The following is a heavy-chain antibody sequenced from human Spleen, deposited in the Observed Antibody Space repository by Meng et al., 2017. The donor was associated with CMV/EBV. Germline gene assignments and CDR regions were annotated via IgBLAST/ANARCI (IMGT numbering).Heavy chain of an antibody. CDR1: GFTFSTSW. J-gene: IGHJ6*02. Sequence: GESLKISCAASGFTFSTSWMSWVRQAPGKGLEWVGHIKSKTAGGTTEYAAPVKGRFTISRDDSKNTLYLQMNSLKTEDTAVYYCSTDMVGVGATITRYYYYYAMDVWGQGTTVTVSS. D-gene: IGHD1-26*01. V-gene: IGHV3-15*01. CDR2: IKSKTAGGTT. CDR3: STDMVGVGATITRYYYYYAMDV.